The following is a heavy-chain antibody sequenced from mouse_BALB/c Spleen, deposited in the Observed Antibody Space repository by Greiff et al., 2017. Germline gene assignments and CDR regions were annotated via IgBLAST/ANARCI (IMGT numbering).Heavy chain of an antibody. CDR3: ARDYYGSRGGFDY. CDR2: IDPANGNT. J-gene: IGHJ2*01. Sequence: DVKLQESGAELVKPGASVKLSCTASGFNIKDTYMHWVKQRPEQGLEWIGRIDPANGNTKYDPKFQGKATITADTSSNTAYLQLSSLTSEDTAVYYCARDYYGSRGGFDYWGQGTTLTVSS. CDR1: GFNIKDTY. D-gene: IGHD1-1*01. V-gene: IGHV14-3*02.